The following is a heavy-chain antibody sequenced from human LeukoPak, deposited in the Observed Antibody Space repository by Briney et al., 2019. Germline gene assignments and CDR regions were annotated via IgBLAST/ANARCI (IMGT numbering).Heavy chain of an antibody. CDR1: GGSISSYY. CDR2: IYYSGST. V-gene: IGHV4-59*12. D-gene: IGHD6-13*01. CDR3: ARGRSSWYHY. J-gene: IGHJ4*02. Sequence: SETLSLTCTVSGGSISSYYWSWIRQPPGKGLEWIGYIYYSGSTNYNPSLKSRVTISVDTSKNQFSLKLSSVTAADTAMYYCARGRSSWYHYWGQGTLVTVSS.